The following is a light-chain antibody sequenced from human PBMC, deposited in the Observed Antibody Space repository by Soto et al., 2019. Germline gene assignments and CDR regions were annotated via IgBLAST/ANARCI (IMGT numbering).Light chain of an antibody. CDR2: DAS. Sequence: EIVLTQSPGTLSLSPGERATLSCRASPSVSSSYLAWYQQKPGLAPRLLIYDASSRATGIPDRFSGSGSGTDFTLTISRLEPEDFAVYYCQQYDSSPITFGQGTRLEIK. CDR3: QQYDSSPIT. CDR1: PSVSSSY. V-gene: IGKV3D-20*01. J-gene: IGKJ5*01.